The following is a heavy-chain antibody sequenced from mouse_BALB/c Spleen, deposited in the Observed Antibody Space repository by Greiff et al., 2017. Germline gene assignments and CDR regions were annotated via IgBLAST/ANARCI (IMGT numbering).Heavy chain of an antibody. V-gene: IGHV1S81*02. CDR1: GYTFTSYY. Sequence: VQLQQSGAELVKPGASVKLSCKASGYTFTSYYMYWVKQRPGQGLEWIGEINPSNGGTNFNEKFKSKATLTVDKSSSTAYMQLSSLTSEDSAVYYCTRSEGILRPFDYWGQGTTLTVSS. CDR3: TRSEGILRPFDY. J-gene: IGHJ2*01. D-gene: IGHD1-2*01. CDR2: INPSNGGT.